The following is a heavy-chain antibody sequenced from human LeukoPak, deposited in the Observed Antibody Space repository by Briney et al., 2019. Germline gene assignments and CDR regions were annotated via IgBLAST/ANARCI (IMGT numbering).Heavy chain of an antibody. CDR1: GFTFSSYS. V-gene: IGHV3-21*01. CDR3: ARDTPYCSSTSCHSEPYYFDY. J-gene: IGHJ4*02. D-gene: IGHD2-2*01. Sequence: GGSLRLSCAASGFTFSSYSMNWVRQAPGKGLEWVSSIGSSSSYIYYADSVKGRFTISRDNAKNSLYLQMNSLRAEDTAVYYCARDTPYCSSTSCHSEPYYFDYWGQGTLVTVSS. CDR2: IGSSSSYI.